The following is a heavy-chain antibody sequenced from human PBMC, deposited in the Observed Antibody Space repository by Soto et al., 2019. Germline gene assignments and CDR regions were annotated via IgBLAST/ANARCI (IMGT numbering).Heavy chain of an antibody. D-gene: IGHD3-3*01. V-gene: IGHV1-18*01. J-gene: IGHJ5*02. Sequence: ASVKVSCKASGYNISSYGISWVRQAPGQGLEWMGWISAYNGNTNYAQKLQGRVTMTTDTSTSTAYMELRSLRSDDTAVYYCARGRPITIFGVGRWFDPWGQGTLVTVSS. CDR1: GYNISSYG. CDR2: ISAYNGNT. CDR3: ARGRPITIFGVGRWFDP.